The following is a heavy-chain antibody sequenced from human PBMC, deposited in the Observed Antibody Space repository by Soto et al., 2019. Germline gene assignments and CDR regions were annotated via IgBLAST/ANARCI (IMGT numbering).Heavy chain of an antibody. CDR3: AIPGPAFYYDFWSGYSAQDYYYYGMDV. CDR1: GGTFSSYA. V-gene: IGHV1-69*13. J-gene: IGHJ6*02. D-gene: IGHD3-3*01. Sequence: SVKVSCKASGGTFSSYAISWVRQAPGQGLEWMGGIIPIFGTANYAQKFQGRVTITADESTSTAYMELSSLRSEDTAVYYCAIPGPAFYYDFWSGYSAQDYYYYGMDVWGQGTTVTVSS. CDR2: IIPIFGTA.